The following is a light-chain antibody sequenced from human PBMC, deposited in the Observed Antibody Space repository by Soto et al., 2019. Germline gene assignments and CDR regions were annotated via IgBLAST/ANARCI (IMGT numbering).Light chain of an antibody. CDR2: DVS. V-gene: IGKV1-5*01. Sequence: IQMTHSPSTLSASVGYIVTITFRASQGISRWLALYQQKPGKAPKLLIYDVSTLESGVPSRFSGSGSGTEFTLTISSLQPDDFATYYCQNYNRSSITFGQGTRLEIK. CDR1: QGISRW. J-gene: IGKJ5*01. CDR3: QNYNRSSIT.